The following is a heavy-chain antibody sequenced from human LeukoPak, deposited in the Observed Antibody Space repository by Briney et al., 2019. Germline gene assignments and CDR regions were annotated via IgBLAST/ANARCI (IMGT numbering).Heavy chain of an antibody. D-gene: IGHD2-21*02. J-gene: IGHJ4*02. Sequence: GGSLRLSCAASGFSFTDYFMGWIRQAPGKGLDWVSHISRLGDTIDYPSSMRGGITTSKTTANNFLLLQMTFMRAEDTAVYFCARVRRGGDSRYFDYWGQGALVTVSS. CDR3: ARVRRGGDSRYFDY. CDR2: ISRLGDTI. V-gene: IGHV3-11*01. CDR1: GFSFTDYF.